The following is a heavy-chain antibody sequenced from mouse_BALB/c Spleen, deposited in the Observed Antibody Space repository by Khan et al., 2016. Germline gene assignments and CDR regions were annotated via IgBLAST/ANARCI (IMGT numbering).Heavy chain of an antibody. CDR2: ISSGGST. V-gene: IGHV5-6-5*01. CDR3: AREENAMDY. CDR1: GFTFSSYA. J-gene: IGHJ4*01. Sequence: EVELVESGGGLVKPGGSLKLSCAASGFTFSSYAMSWVRQTPEKRLHWVASISSGGSTYYPDSVKGRFNISRDNARNILYLQMSSLRSEDTAMYYCAREENAMDYWGQGTSVTVSS.